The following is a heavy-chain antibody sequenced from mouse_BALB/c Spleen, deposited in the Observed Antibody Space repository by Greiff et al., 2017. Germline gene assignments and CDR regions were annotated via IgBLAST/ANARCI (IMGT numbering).Heavy chain of an antibody. CDR2: IDPSDSET. CDR1: GYSFTSYW. V-gene: IGHV1S126*01. CDR3: ARSKPYSPWFAY. D-gene: IGHD2-12*01. J-gene: IGHJ3*01. Sequence: VKLMESGPQLVRPGASVKISCKASGYSFTSYWMHWVKQRPGQGLEWIGMIDPSDSETRLNQKFKDKATLTVDKSSSTAYMQLSSPTSEDSAVYYCARSKPYSPWFAYWGQGTLVTVSA.